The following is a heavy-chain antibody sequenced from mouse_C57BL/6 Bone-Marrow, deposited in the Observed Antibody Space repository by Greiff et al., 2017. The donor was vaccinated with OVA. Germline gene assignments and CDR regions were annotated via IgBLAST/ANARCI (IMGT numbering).Heavy chain of an antibody. D-gene: IGHD2-5*01. CDR3: ARSVYSNYRFDY. J-gene: IGHJ2*01. CDR2: IYHGSGST. Sequence: QVQLQQPGAELVKPGASVKMSCKASGYTFTSYWITWVKQRPGQGLEWIGDIYHGSGSTNYNEKFKSKATLTVDTSSSTAYMQLSSLTSEDSAVYYCARSVYSNYRFDYWGQGTTLTVSS. CDR1: GYTFTSYW. V-gene: IGHV1-55*01.